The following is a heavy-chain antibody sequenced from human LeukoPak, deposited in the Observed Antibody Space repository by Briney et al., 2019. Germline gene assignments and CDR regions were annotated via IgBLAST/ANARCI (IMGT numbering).Heavy chain of an antibody. V-gene: IGHV3-30-3*01. CDR3: AKDYLNNPTAQEDY. Sequence: PGRSLRLSCAASGFTFSSYAMHWVRQAPGKGLEWVAVIAYDGSNKYYADSVKGRLTISRDKSKNTLYLQMNSLRAEDTAVYYCAKDYLNNPTAQEDYWGKGTTVTVSS. CDR2: IAYDGSNK. D-gene: IGHD1/OR15-1a*01. CDR1: GFTFSSYA. J-gene: IGHJ6*04.